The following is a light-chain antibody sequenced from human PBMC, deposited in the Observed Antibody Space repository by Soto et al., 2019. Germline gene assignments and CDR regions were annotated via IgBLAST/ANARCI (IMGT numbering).Light chain of an antibody. CDR2: DAT. CDR1: QRITSY. J-gene: IGKJ2*01. V-gene: IGKV3-11*01. Sequence: EVVLTQSPATLSLSPGERATLSCRASQRITSYLAWYQQKPGQAPRLLIYDATNRVAGVPARFSGSKSGADFTLTISTLQPEDFAVYYCQQRSDWQYTFGQGTKVEL. CDR3: QQRSDWQYT.